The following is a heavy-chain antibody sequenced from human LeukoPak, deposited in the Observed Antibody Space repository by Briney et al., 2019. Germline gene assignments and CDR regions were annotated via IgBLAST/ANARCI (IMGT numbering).Heavy chain of an antibody. CDR2: ISSSGSYI. CDR3: ARDLGYYDSSGYPY. J-gene: IGHJ4*02. V-gene: IGHV3-21*01. D-gene: IGHD3-22*01. CDR1: GFTFSSYS. Sequence: GGSLRLSCAASGFTFSSYSMNWVRQAPGKGLEWVSSISSSGSYIYYADSAKGRFTISRDNAKNSLYLQMNSLRAEDTAVYYCARDLGYYDSSGYPYWGQGTLVTVSS.